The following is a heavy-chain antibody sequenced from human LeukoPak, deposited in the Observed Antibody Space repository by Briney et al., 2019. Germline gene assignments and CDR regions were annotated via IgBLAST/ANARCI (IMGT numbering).Heavy chain of an antibody. CDR3: ARDLMVYAAFDY. CDR2: ISSSSSYI. Sequence: GGSLRLSCAASGFTFSSYSMNWVRQAPGKGLEWVSSISSSSSYIYYADSVKGRFTISRDNAKNSLYLQMNSLRAEDTPVYYCARDLMVYAAFDYWGQGTLVTVSS. V-gene: IGHV3-21*01. CDR1: GFTFSSYS. D-gene: IGHD2-8*01. J-gene: IGHJ4*02.